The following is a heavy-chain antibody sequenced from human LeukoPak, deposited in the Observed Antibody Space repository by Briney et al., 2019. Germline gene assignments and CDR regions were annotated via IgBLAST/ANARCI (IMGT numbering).Heavy chain of an antibody. V-gene: IGHV3-23*01. CDR1: GFTFYNSA. Sequence: GGSLRLSCAASGFTFYNSAMGWVRQAPGKGLEWVSAISGSGGSTYYADSVKGRFTISRDNSKNTLYLQMNSLRAEDTAVYYCARGFCSSTSCPTRFDPWGQGTLVTVSS. CDR3: ARGFCSSTSCPTRFDP. J-gene: IGHJ5*02. CDR2: ISGSGGST. D-gene: IGHD2-2*01.